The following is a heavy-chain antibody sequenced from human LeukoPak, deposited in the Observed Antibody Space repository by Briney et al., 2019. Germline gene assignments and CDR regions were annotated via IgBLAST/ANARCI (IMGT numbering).Heavy chain of an antibody. V-gene: IGHV3-23*01. CDR3: AKVFESVVTPNDY. J-gene: IGHJ4*02. Sequence: SGGSLRLSCAASGFTFSTYAMTWVRQAPGKGLDWVSAISGGGSSTYYADSVKGRFTISRDNSKNTLYPQMNSLRAEDTAVYYCAKVFESVVTPNDYWGQGTLVTVSS. CDR1: GFTFSTYA. D-gene: IGHD4-23*01. CDR2: ISGGGSST.